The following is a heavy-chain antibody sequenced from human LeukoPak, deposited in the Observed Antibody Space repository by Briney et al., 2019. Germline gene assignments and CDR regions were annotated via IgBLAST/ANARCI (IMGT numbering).Heavy chain of an antibody. V-gene: IGHV1-3*01. CDR2: INAGNGST. J-gene: IGHJ6*04. Sequence: GASVKVSCKASGYTFTSYAMHWVRQAPGQRLEWMGWINAGNGSTKYSQKFQGRVTITRDTSASTAYMELSSLRSEDTAVYYCARESGPDYYYYGMDVWGKGTTVTVSS. CDR3: ARESGPDYYYYGMDV. CDR1: GYTFTSYA.